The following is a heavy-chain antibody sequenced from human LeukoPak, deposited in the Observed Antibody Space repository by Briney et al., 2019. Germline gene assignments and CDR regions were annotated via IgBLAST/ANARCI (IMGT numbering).Heavy chain of an antibody. CDR3: ARERYYDSSGSFDY. V-gene: IGHV3-64*01. Sequence: GGSLRLSCAASGFTFSSYAMRWVRQAPGKGLEYVSAISSNGGSTYYANSVKGRFTISRDNSKNTLYLQMGSLRAEDMAVYYCARERYYDSSGSFDYWGQGTLVTVSS. CDR2: ISSNGGST. D-gene: IGHD3-22*01. J-gene: IGHJ4*02. CDR1: GFTFSSYA.